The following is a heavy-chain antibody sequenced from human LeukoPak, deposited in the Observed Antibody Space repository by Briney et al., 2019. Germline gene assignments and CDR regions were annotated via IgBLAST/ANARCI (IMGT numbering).Heavy chain of an antibody. V-gene: IGHV3-53*01. J-gene: IGHJ4*02. Sequence: PGGSLSLSCAASGFIVSSVYMSWVRQSPGKGLECVSIIYSTGDTYYADSVKGRFTISRDVSKNTVYLQMNSLRAEDTAVYYCARGGRSSELVWGQGTRVTVSS. CDR1: GFIVSSVY. CDR2: IYSTGDT. CDR3: ARGGRSSELV. D-gene: IGHD6-6*01.